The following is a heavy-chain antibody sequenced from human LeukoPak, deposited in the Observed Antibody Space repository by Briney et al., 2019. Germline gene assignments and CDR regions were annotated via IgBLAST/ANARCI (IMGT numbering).Heavy chain of an antibody. CDR2: IYYSGST. CDR3: ARHLFAAMGNMDV. V-gene: IGHV4-39*01. D-gene: IGHD2-2*01. CDR1: GGSISSSSYY. Sequence: PSETLSLTCTASGGSISSSSYYWGWIRQPPGKGLEWIGSIYYSGSTYYNPSLKSRVTISVDTSKNQFSLKLSSVTAADTAVYYCARHLFAAMGNMDVWGKGTTVTISS. J-gene: IGHJ6*03.